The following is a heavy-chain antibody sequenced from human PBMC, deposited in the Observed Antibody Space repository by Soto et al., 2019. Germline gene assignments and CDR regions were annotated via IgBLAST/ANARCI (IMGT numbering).Heavy chain of an antibody. CDR3: ARPYYYGSGSYNAFDI. J-gene: IGHJ3*02. D-gene: IGHD3-10*01. Sequence: GESLRLSCAASGFTFSSYGMHWVRQAPGKGLEWVAVIWYDGSNKYYADSVKGRFTISRDNSKNTLYLQMNSLRAEDTAVYYCARPYYYGSGSYNAFDIWGQGTMVTVSS. CDR2: IWYDGSNK. CDR1: GFTFSSYG. V-gene: IGHV3-33*01.